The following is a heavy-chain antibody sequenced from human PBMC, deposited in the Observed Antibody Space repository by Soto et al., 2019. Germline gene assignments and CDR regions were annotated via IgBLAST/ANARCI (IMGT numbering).Heavy chain of an antibody. CDR2: ITTSGGST. Sequence: QVQLVQSGAEVKKPGASVKVSCKASGYTFTSYYMHWVRQAPGQGLEWMGIITTSGGSTSYAQKFQGRITMTRDPSTSTVYMELSSLRSEDTAVYYCARGRSTINGDFDYWGQGTLVTVSS. J-gene: IGHJ4*02. D-gene: IGHD6-13*01. CDR1: GYTFTSYY. V-gene: IGHV1-46*01. CDR3: ARGRSTINGDFDY.